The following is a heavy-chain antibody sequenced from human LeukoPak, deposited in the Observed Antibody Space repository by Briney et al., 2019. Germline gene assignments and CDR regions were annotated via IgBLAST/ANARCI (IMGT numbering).Heavy chain of an antibody. CDR2: IKQDGSEK. J-gene: IGHJ4*02. Sequence: GGSLRLSCAASGFTFSSYWMSWVRQAPGKGLEWVANIKQDGSEKYYVDSVKGRFTISRGNAKNSLYLQMNSLRAEDTAVYYCAREGNWDPWYFDYWGQGTLVTVSS. CDR1: GFTFSSYW. CDR3: AREGNWDPWYFDY. D-gene: IGHD1-1*01. V-gene: IGHV3-7*01.